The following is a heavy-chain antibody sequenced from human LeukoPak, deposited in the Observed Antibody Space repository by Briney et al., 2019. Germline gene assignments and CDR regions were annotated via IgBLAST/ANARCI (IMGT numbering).Heavy chain of an antibody. CDR2: IYYSGST. CDR1: GGSISSSSYY. Sequence: SETLSLTCTVSGGSISSSSYYWGWIRQPPGKGLEWIGSIYYSGSTYYNPSLKSRVTISVDTSKNQFSLKLSSVTAADTAVYYCARVLVGYYYYMDVWGKGTTVTVSS. V-gene: IGHV4-39*01. CDR3: ARVLVGYYYYMDV. D-gene: IGHD6-13*01. J-gene: IGHJ6*03.